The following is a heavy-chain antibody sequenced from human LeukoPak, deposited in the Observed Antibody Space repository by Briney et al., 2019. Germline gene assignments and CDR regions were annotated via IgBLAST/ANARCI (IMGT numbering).Heavy chain of an antibody. CDR1: GYTFTSYG. J-gene: IGHJ4*02. CDR3: ARVTVEFGELYANY. CDR2: ISAYNGNT. Sequence: GASVKVSCTASGYTFTSYGISWVRQAPGQGLEWMGWISAYNGNTNYAQKLHGRVTMTTDTSTSTAYMELRSLRSDDTAVYYCARVTVEFGELYANYWGQGTLVTVSS. V-gene: IGHV1-18*04. D-gene: IGHD3-10*01.